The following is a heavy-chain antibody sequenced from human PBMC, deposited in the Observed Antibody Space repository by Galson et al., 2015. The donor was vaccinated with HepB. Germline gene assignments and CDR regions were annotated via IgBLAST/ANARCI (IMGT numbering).Heavy chain of an antibody. J-gene: IGHJ6*03. CDR2: ISYDGSNK. CDR1: GFTFSSYA. Sequence: SLRLSCAASGFTFSSYAMHWVRQAPGKGLEWVAVISYDGSNKYYADSVKGRFTISRDNSKNTLYLQMNSLRAEDTAVYYCARDGRDIVVVPADIGQSTGYYYMDVWGKGTTVTVSS. V-gene: IGHV3-30-3*01. CDR3: ARDGRDIVVVPADIGQSTGYYYMDV. D-gene: IGHD2-2*01.